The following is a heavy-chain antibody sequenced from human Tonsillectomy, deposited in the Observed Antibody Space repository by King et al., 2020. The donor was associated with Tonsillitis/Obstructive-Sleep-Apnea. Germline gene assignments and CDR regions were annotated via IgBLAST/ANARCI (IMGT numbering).Heavy chain of an antibody. CDR2: IYYSGNT. Sequence: VQLQESGTGLVKPSQTLSLTCTVSGGSISSGGYYWSWIRQHPGKGLEWIGCIYYSGNTYYNPSLKSRLTISVDTSKNQFSLKLSSVTPADTAVYYCARGTTVKSFDYWGQGTLVTVSS. CDR1: GGSISSGGYY. V-gene: IGHV4-31*03. CDR3: ARGTTVKSFDY. D-gene: IGHD4-17*01. J-gene: IGHJ4*02.